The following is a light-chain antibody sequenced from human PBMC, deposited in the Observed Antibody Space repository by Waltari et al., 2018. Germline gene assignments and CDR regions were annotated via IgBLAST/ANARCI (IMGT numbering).Light chain of an antibody. V-gene: IGLV1-44*01. CDR3: AAWDDSLNGVV. Sequence: QSVLTQPPSASGTPGQRVTISCSGSNSNLGSNTVNWYQQLPGTAPKLLIYSNNQRPSVVPDRFSGSKSGTSASLVISGLQSEDEADYYCAAWDDSLNGVVFGGGTKLTVL. CDR2: SNN. CDR1: NSNLGSNT. J-gene: IGLJ2*01.